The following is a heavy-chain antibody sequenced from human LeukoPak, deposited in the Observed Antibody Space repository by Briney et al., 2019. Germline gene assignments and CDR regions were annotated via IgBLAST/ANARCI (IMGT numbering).Heavy chain of an antibody. CDR2: IYYRGST. CDR1: VGSISSSTYY. CDR3: AILGTGSS. V-gene: IGHV4-39*01. J-gene: IGHJ5*02. Sequence: SETLSLTCTLSVGSISSSTYYWRWIRQPPGRGLEWIGTIYYRGSTYYNPSLKSRVTISVDTYNNQFSLRLSSVTAADTAVYYCAILGTGSSWGQGTLVTVSS. D-gene: IGHD3-10*01.